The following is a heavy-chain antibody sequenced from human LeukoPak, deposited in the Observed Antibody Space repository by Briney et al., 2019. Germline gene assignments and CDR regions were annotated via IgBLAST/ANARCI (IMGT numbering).Heavy chain of an antibody. D-gene: IGHD6-19*01. CDR3: ARHSQAVAGLFDY. Sequence: GESLKISCQGSGYTFTNYWIGWVRQLPGKGLEWMGIIHPGDSDTRYNPSFQGQVTISADKSISTAYLQWSSLKASDTAMYYCARHSQAVAGLFDYWGQGTLVTVSS. J-gene: IGHJ4*02. CDR1: GYTFTNYW. CDR2: IHPGDSDT. V-gene: IGHV5-51*01.